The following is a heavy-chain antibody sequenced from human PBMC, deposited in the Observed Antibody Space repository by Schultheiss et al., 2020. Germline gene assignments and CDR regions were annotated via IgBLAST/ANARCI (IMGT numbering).Heavy chain of an antibody. J-gene: IGHJ2*01. CDR1: GYTFTSYY. CDR2: INPSGGST. V-gene: IGHV1-46*01. Sequence: ASVKVSCKASGYTFTSYYMHWVRQAPGQGLEWMGIINPSGGSTSYAQKFQGRVTMTRDTSISTAYMELSRLRSDDTAVYYCARFVGDRSWYFDLWGRGTLVTVSS. CDR3: ARFVGDRSWYFDL. D-gene: IGHD3-16*01.